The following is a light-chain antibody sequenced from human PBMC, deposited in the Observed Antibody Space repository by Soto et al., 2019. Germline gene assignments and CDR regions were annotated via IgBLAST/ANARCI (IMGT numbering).Light chain of an antibody. CDR3: SSYISSSILV. Sequence: QSALTQPASVSGSPGQSITISCTGTSSDVGGYNYVSWYQQHPDKAPKLMIYDVSNRPSGVSNRFSGSKSGNTASLTISGLQAEDEADYYCSSYISSSILVFGGGTKLTVL. V-gene: IGLV2-14*01. CDR2: DVS. CDR1: SSDVGGYNY. J-gene: IGLJ2*01.